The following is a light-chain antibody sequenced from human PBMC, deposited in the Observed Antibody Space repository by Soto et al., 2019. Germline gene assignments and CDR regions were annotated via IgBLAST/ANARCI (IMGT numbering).Light chain of an antibody. J-gene: IGKJ5*01. V-gene: IGKV2D-29*02. Sequence: DIVMSQTPLSLSVTHWQPASISCSSSQILLSSGGETYLFWYLQRPGQSQQLLIYEVSNRISAVPDRFSGSGSGTDFTLKISRVEAEDAGVYYCMQSTQLPLTFGQGTRLDIK. CDR3: MQSTQLPLT. CDR2: EVS. CDR1: QILLSSGGETY.